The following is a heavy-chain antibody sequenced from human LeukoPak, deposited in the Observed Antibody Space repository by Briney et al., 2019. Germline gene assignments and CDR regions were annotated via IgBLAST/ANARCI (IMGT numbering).Heavy chain of an antibody. Sequence: GGTLRLTCAASGFTFSDYYMSWIRQAPGPGLEWVSYISSSGSTIYYADSVKGRFTISRDNAKNSLYLQMNSLRAEDTAVYYCARDPTWGYYFDYWGQGTLVTVSS. CDR3: ARDPTWGYYFDY. CDR2: ISSSGSTI. V-gene: IGHV3-11*01. CDR1: GFTFSDYY. J-gene: IGHJ4*02. D-gene: IGHD3-16*01.